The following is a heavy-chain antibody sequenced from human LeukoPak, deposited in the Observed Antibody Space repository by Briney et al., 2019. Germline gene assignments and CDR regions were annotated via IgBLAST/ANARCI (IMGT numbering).Heavy chain of an antibody. CDR1: GGSIRSFS. CDR3: ARSATGRIYFFDF. J-gene: IGHJ4*02. CDR2: MSYSGST. D-gene: IGHD6-13*01. V-gene: IGHV4-59*01. Sequence: SETLSLTCTVSGGSIRSFSWSWIRQPPGKGLEWIGYMSYSGSTNYNPSLKSRVTISVDTSKNQFSLKLSSVTAADTAVYYCARSATGRIYFFDFWGQGNLVTVYS.